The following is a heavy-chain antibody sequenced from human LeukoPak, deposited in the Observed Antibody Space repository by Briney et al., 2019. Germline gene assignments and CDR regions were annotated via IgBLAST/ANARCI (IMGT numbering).Heavy chain of an antibody. V-gene: IGHV3-21*01. D-gene: IGHD6-19*01. Sequence: PGGSLRLSCAASGFTFSSYSMNWVRQAPGKGLEWVSSISSSSSYIYYADSVKGRFTISRDNAKNSLYLQMNSLRAEDTAVYDCARGSSGWRVAFDIWGQGTMVTVSS. CDR3: ARGSSGWRVAFDI. J-gene: IGHJ3*02. CDR2: ISSSSSYI. CDR1: GFTFSSYS.